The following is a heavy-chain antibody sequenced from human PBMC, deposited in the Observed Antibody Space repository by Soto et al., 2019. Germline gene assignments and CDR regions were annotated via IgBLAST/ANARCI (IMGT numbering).Heavy chain of an antibody. Sequence: HPGGSLRLSCAASGFTFDDYAMHWVRQAPGKGLEWVSGISWNSGSIGYADSVKGRFTISRDNAKNSLYLQMNSLRAEDTALYYCAKAGPTVTTWGGAPIVYYCYMDVWGKGTTVTVSS. D-gene: IGHD4-4*01. CDR2: ISWNSGSI. CDR3: AKAGPTVTTWGGAPIVYYCYMDV. V-gene: IGHV3-9*01. CDR1: GFTFDDYA. J-gene: IGHJ6*03.